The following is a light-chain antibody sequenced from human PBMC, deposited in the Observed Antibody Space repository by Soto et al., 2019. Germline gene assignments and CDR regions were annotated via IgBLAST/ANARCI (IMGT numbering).Light chain of an antibody. CDR3: QQRSNWPT. V-gene: IGKV1-5*01. CDR2: DVS. Sequence: DIQMTQSPSALSASVGDRVTITCRASQTISDSLAWYQQKPGKAPDLLISDVSSLERGVASRFSGSGSGTDFTLTISSLEPEDFAVYYCQQRSNWPTFGGGTKVDIK. J-gene: IGKJ4*01. CDR1: QTISDS.